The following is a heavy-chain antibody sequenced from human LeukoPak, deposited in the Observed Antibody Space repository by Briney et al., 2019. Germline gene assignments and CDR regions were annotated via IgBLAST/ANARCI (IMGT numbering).Heavy chain of an antibody. D-gene: IGHD2-15*01. CDR3: AKDPRGVGRWYYFDS. CDR2: ISYDGSNK. J-gene: IGHJ4*02. V-gene: IGHV3-30*04. Sequence: GGSLRLSCAASGFTFSSYAMHWVRQAPGKGLEWVAVISYDGSNKYYADSVKGRFTISRDNSKNTLYLQMKSLRAKDTAVYYCAKDPRGVGRWYYFDSWGQGTLVTVSS. CDR1: GFTFSSYA.